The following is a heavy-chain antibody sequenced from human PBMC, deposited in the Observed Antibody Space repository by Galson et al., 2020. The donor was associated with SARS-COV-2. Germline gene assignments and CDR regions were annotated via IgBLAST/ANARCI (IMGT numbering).Heavy chain of an antibody. CDR1: GFTFNTHA. CDR2: IWSDRPNR. V-gene: IGHV3-33*01. CDR3: VTDPPDSGWAFGD. Sequence: GESLKISCGASGFTFNTHAMHWVRQASGKGLEWVAMIWSDRPNRYYPDSVKGRFTISRDNSKNTVYLEINSLRPEDTAVYYCVTDPPDSGWAFGDGGQGTQVTVSS. D-gene: IGHD6-19*01. J-gene: IGHJ1*01.